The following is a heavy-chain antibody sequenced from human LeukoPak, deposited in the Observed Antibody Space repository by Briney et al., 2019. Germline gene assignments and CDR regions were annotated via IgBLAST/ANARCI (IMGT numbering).Heavy chain of an antibody. D-gene: IGHD7-27*01. Sequence: SETLSLTCTVSGGSIRSHYWSWIRQPPGKGLKWIGYIYYSGSTAYNPSLKSRVTISVDTSKNQFSLKLSSVTAANTAVYYCARHEANWDEGGYWGQGTLVTVSS. J-gene: IGHJ4*02. CDR1: GGSIRSHY. CDR3: ARHEANWDEGGY. CDR2: IYYSGST. V-gene: IGHV4-59*08.